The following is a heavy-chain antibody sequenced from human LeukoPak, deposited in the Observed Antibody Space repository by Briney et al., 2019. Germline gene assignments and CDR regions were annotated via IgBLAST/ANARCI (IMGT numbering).Heavy chain of an antibody. D-gene: IGHD6-13*01. CDR2: IIPILNIT. CDR1: RGTFSKYA. Sequence: ASVKVSCKASRGTFSKYAISWVRQAPGQGLEWMGRIIPILNITHYAQKFQGRVTITADESTSTAYMELSSLRSEDTAVYYCARPIAAAGPGFDPWGQGTLVTVSS. CDR3: ARPIAAAGPGFDP. V-gene: IGHV1-69*04. J-gene: IGHJ5*02.